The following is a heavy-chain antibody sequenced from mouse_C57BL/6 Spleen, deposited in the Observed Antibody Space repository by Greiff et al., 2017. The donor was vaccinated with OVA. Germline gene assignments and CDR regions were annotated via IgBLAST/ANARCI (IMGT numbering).Heavy chain of an antibody. CDR3: TRSDDRIYDY. J-gene: IGHJ2*01. CDR1: GYTFTDYE. V-gene: IGHV1-15*01. Sequence: VQLQQSGAELVRPGASVTLSCKASGYTFTDYEMHWVKQTPVHGLEWIGAIDPETGGTAYNQKCKGKAILTADKSSSTAYKELRSLTSEDSAVYYCTRSDDRIYDYWGQGTTLTVSS. CDR2: IDPETGGT. D-gene: IGHD2-14*01.